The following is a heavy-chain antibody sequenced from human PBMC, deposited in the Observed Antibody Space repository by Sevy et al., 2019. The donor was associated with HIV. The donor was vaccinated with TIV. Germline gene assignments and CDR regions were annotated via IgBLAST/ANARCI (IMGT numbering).Heavy chain of an antibody. D-gene: IGHD2-21*01. CDR2: ISSSSSTI. J-gene: IGHJ6*02. CDR1: GFTFSSYS. Sequence: GGSLRLSCAASGFTFSSYSMNWVRQAPGKGLEWVSCISSSSSTILNADSVKGRFTISRDNAKNSLFLQMNSLRAEDTAVYYCARAGGDTAYAMDVWGQGTTVTVSS. V-gene: IGHV3-48*01. CDR3: ARAGGDTAYAMDV.